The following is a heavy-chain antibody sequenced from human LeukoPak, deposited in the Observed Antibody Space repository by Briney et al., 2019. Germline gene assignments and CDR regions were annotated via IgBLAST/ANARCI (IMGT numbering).Heavy chain of an antibody. J-gene: IGHJ5*02. Sequence: GGSLRLSCAASGFTFSSYAMSWVRQAPGKGLEWVSAISGSGGSTYYADSVKGRFTISRDNSKNTLYLQMNSLRAEDTAVYYCARVGGYSSSWYAIWFDPWGQGTLVTVSS. CDR1: GFTFSSYA. D-gene: IGHD6-13*01. CDR3: ARVGGYSSSWYAIWFDP. V-gene: IGHV3-23*01. CDR2: ISGSGGST.